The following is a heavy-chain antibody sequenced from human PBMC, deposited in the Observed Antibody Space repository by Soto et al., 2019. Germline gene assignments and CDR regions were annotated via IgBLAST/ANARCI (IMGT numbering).Heavy chain of an antibody. CDR1: GFTFSSYW. CDR2: IKQDESER. CDR3: ARGDTAMAHKGDY. J-gene: IGHJ4*02. Sequence: WGSLRLSCAASGFTFSSYWMTWVRQAPGKGLEWVANIKQDESERYYVDSVEGRFTISRDNAENSLFLQMNSLRVEDTAVYYCARGDTAMAHKGDYWGQGTLVTVSS. D-gene: IGHD5-18*01. V-gene: IGHV3-7*05.